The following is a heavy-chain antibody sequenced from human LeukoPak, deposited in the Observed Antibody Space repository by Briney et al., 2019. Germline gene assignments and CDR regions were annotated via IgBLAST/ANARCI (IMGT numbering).Heavy chain of an antibody. J-gene: IGHJ6*04. CDR1: GFTFSDSY. Sequence: GGSLRLSCAASGFTFSDSYMTWIRQAPGKGLEWVSYISNSGSSIYYADSVKGRFTISRDNAKNSLYLQMNSLRAEDTAVYYCAELGITMIGGVWGKGTTVTISS. CDR3: AELGITMIGGV. D-gene: IGHD3-10*02. V-gene: IGHV3-11*04. CDR2: ISNSGSSI.